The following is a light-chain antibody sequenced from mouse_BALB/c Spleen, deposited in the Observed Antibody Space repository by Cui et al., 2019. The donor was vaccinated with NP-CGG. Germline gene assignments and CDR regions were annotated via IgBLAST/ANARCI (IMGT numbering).Light chain of an antibody. CDR2: GTN. CDR1: TGAVTTSNY. CDR3: ALWYSNHWV. V-gene: IGLV1*01. Sequence: QAVVTQESAPTTSPGETVTLTCRSSTGAVTTSNYANWVQEKPDHLFTGLIGGTNNRAPGVPARFSGSLIGDKAALTITGAQTEDEAIYFCALWYSNHWVLGGGTKLTVL. J-gene: IGLJ1*01.